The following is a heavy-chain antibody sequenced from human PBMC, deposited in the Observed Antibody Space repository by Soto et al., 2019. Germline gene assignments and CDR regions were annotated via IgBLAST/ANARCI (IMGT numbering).Heavy chain of an antibody. CDR2: ISATFGGT. CDR3: AKDYRGVTSGSIIHAFAI. Sequence: GGSLRLSCVASGFDFGAYALNWVRQRPGKGLEWVSTISATFGGTYYANSVRGRFTISRDISKNTVFLRMTSLRAEDTAVYYCAKDYRGVTSGSIIHAFAIWGQGTMVTVSS. V-gene: IGHV3-23*01. CDR1: GFDFGAYA. J-gene: IGHJ3*02. D-gene: IGHD3-10*01.